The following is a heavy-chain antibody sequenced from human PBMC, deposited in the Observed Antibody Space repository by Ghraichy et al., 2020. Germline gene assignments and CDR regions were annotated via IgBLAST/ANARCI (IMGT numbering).Heavy chain of an antibody. D-gene: IGHD6-13*01. CDR1: GYTFTSYG. CDR3: ARVIAAAGIAVWFDP. Sequence: ASVKVSCKASGYTFTSYGISWVRQAPGQGLEWMGWISAYNGNTNYAQKLQGRVTMTTDTSTSTAYMELRSLRSDDTAVYYCARVIAAAGIAVWFDPWGQGTLVTVSS. V-gene: IGHV1-18*01. CDR2: ISAYNGNT. J-gene: IGHJ5*02.